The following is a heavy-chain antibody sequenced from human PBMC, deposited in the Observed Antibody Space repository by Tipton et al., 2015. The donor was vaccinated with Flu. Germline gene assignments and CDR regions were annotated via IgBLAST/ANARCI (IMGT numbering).Heavy chain of an antibody. CDR1: GISFSTYP. CDR2: ISGSGGNT. Sequence: GSLRLSCAASGISFSTYPLSWVRQAPGMGLEWVSAISGSGGNTYYADSVKGRFTISRDNSRNSLYLQMNSLRVDDTAVYYCAKVSLITRIYDSFDMWGQGTLVTVS. CDR3: AKVSLITRIYDSFDM. V-gene: IGHV3-23*01. D-gene: IGHD3-16*01. J-gene: IGHJ3*02.